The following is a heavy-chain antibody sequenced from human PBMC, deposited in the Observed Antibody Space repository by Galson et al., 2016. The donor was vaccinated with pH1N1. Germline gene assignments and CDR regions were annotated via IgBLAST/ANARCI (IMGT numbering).Heavy chain of an antibody. D-gene: IGHD5-18*01. J-gene: IGHJ3*02. V-gene: IGHV5-51*01. CDR1: GYNFAKYW. CDR2: VYPGDSDT. Sequence: QSGAEVKKPGESLMISCEGSGYNFAKYWIAWVRQMPGKGLEWMGIVYPGDSDTTYSPSFQGHVTISADKSKSSVYLQWRSLNASDTAMYYCARQCDTYGVDACDMRGQGTLVTISS. CDR3: ARQCDTYGVDACDM.